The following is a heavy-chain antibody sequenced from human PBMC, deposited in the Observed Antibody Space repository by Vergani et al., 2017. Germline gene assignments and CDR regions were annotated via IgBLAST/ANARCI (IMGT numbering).Heavy chain of an antibody. D-gene: IGHD2-2*01. CDR1: GGSISSYY. CDR3: AKAPCSSTSCYAIDAFDI. CDR2: IYYSGST. J-gene: IGHJ3*02. V-gene: IGHV4-59*01. Sequence: QVQLQESGPGLVKPSETLSLTCTVSGGSISSYYWSWMRQPPGKGLEWIGYIYYSGSTNYNPSLKSRVTISVDTSKNQFSLKLSSVTAADTAVYYCAKAPCSSTSCYAIDAFDIWGQGTMVTVSS.